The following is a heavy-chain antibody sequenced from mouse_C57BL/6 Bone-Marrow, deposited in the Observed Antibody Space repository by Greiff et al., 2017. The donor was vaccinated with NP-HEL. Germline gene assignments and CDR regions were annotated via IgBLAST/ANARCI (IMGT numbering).Heavy chain of an antibody. CDR3: ARSEGYYYGSSPTWFAY. J-gene: IGHJ3*01. Sequence: QVHVKQSGAELARPGASVKLSCKASGYTFTSYGISWVKQRTGQGLEWIGEIYPRSGNTYYNEKFKGKATLTADKSSSTAYMELRSLTSEDSAVYFCARSEGYYYGSSPTWFAYWGQGTLVTVSA. CDR1: GYTFTSYG. D-gene: IGHD1-1*01. CDR2: IYPRSGNT. V-gene: IGHV1-81*01.